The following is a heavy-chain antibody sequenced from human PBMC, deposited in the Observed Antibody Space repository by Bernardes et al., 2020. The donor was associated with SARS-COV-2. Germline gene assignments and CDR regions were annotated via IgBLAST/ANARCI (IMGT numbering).Heavy chain of an antibody. CDR2: IYYSGST. J-gene: IGHJ4*02. CDR1: GGSISSYY. CDR3: ARDPDGSYFDY. V-gene: IGHV4-59*01. D-gene: IGHD1-26*01. Sequence: SETLSLTCTVSGGSISSYYWSWIRQPPGKGLEWIGYIYYSGSTNYNPSLKSRVTISVDTSKKQFSLKLSSVTAADTAVYYCARDPDGSYFDYWGQGTLVTVSS.